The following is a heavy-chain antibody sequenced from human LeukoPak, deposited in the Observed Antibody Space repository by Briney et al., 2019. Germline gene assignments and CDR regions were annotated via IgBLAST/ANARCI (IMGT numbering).Heavy chain of an antibody. CDR1: GFTFSSYA. D-gene: IGHD2-8*01. J-gene: IGHJ4*02. V-gene: IGHV3-21*01. Sequence: GGSLRLSCAASGFTFSSYAMNWVRQAPGKGLEWVSSISSSSSYIYYADSVKGRFTISRDNAKNSLYLQMNSLRAEDTAVYYCARGGYCTNGVCAPYWGQGTLVTASS. CDR3: ARGGYCTNGVCAPY. CDR2: ISSSSSYI.